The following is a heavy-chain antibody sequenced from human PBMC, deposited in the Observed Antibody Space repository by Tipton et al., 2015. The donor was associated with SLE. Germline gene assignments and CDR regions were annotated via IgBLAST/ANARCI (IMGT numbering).Heavy chain of an antibody. J-gene: IGHJ4*02. CDR1: GYTFTSYG. CDR3: ARAEGNYDSSGYYYPTTFDY. V-gene: IGHV1-18*01. Sequence: QSGPEVKKPGASVKVSCKASGYTFTSYGISWVRQAPGQGLEWMGWISAYNGNTNYAQKLQGRVTMTTDTSTSTAYMELRSLRSDETAVYYCARAEGNYDSSGYYYPTTFDYWGQGTLVTVSS. CDR2: ISAYNGNT. D-gene: IGHD3-22*01.